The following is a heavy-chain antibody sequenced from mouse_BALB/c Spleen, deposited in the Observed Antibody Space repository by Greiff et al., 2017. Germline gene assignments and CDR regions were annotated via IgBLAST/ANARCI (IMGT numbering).Heavy chain of an antibody. CDR2: INSNGGST. CDR1: GFTFSSYY. CDR3: ASHRYDGFAY. Sequence: EVMLVESGGGLVKLGGSLKLSCAASGFTFSSYYMSWVRQTPEKRLELVAAINSNGGSTYYPDTVKGRFTISRDNAKNTLYLQMSSLKSEDTALYYCASHRYDGFAYWGQGTLVTVSA. V-gene: IGHV5-6-2*01. D-gene: IGHD2-14*01. J-gene: IGHJ3*01.